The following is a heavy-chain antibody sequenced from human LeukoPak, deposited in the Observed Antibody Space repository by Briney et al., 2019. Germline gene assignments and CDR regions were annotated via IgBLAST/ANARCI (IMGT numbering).Heavy chain of an antibody. CDR3: ARDKEPPVIAAAGHDY. D-gene: IGHD6-13*01. Sequence: VGALRLSCAASVVTFDDDVMSSGRDTPGERVGWVSGIYWIVDGTVYAESVKGRFPISRDNAKNSLYLQMKSLRAEDTALYYCARDKEPPVIAAAGHDYWGQGTLVTVSS. J-gene: IGHJ4*02. CDR2: IYWIVDGT. V-gene: IGHV3-20*04. CDR1: VVTFDDDV.